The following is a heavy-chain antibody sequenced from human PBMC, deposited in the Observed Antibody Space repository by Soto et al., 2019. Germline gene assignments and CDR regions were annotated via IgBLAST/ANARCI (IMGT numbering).Heavy chain of an antibody. CDR3: AKSFRPAGPWFDP. CDR2: IIPILGIA. V-gene: IGHV1-69*02. CDR1: GGTFSSYT. Sequence: ASVKVSCKASGGTFSSYTISWVRQAPGQGLEWMGRIIPILGIANYAQKFQGRVTITADKSTSTAYMELSSLRSEDTAVYYCAKSFRPAGPWFDPWGQGTLVTVSS. J-gene: IGHJ5*02.